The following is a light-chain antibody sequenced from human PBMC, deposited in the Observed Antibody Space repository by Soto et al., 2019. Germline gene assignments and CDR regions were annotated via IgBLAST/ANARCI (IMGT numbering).Light chain of an antibody. CDR1: QSVSSSY. V-gene: IGKV3-20*01. J-gene: IGKJ4*01. CDR3: KQYVT. CDR2: GAS. Sequence: EIVLTQSPGTLSLSPGERATLSCRASQSVSSSYLAWYQQKPGQAPRLLIYGASSRATGIPDRFSGSGSGTDFTLTISRLEPEDFAVYYCKQYVTFGGGTKVEIK.